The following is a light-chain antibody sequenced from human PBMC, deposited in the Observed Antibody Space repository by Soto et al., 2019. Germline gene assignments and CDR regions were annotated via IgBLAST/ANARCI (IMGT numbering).Light chain of an antibody. J-gene: IGKJ4*01. CDR2: AAS. Sequence: DIQLTQSPSFLSASVGDRVTITCRASQGISSYLAWYQQKPGKAPKLLIYAASTLQSGVPSRFSGSGYGTELTLTISSLQTEDFETYYCQQLNSYPPTFGGGTKVDIK. CDR3: QQLNSYPPT. V-gene: IGKV1-9*01. CDR1: QGISSY.